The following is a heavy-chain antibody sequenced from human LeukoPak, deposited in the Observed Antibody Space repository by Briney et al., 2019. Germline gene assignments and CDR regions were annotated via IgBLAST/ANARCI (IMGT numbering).Heavy chain of an antibody. J-gene: IGHJ4*02. V-gene: IGHV3-23*01. CDR3: AKDISAMIVVVPDY. D-gene: IGHD3-22*01. CDR1: GFTFSSYA. CDR2: ISGSGGST. Sequence: GGSLRLSCAASGFTFSSYAMSWVRQAPGKGLEWVSAISGSGGSTYYADSVKGRFTISRDNSKNTMYLQMNSLRAEDTALYYCAKDISAMIVVVPDYWGQGTLVTVSS.